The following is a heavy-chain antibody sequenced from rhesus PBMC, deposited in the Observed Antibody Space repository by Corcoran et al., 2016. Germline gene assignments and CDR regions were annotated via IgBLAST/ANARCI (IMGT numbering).Heavy chain of an antibody. CDR2: INTGGST. V-gene: IGHV3-103*01. CDR3: AKDRAMHYFDF. Sequence: EVQLVVSGGGLAKPGGSLRLSWAACGFTFSSFALLWVRQAPGKGLDWVSAINTGGSTYYADSVKGRITISRDNSKNTVSLQMNSLRAEDTAVYYCAKDRAMHYFDFWGQGVLVTVSS. J-gene: IGHJ4*01. CDR1: GFTFSSFA.